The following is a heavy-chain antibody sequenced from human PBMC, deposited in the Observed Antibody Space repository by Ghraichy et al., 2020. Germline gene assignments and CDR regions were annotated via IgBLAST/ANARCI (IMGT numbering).Heavy chain of an antibody. D-gene: IGHD6-13*01. CDR2: ISSSSSYI. Sequence: GGSLRLSCAASGFTFSSYSMNWVRQAPGNGLEWVSSISSSSSYIYYADSVKGRFTISRDNAKNSLYLQMNSLRAEDTAVYYCARGESSSWYLGWYFDLWGRGTLVTVSS. J-gene: IGHJ2*01. V-gene: IGHV3-21*01. CDR1: GFTFSSYS. CDR3: ARGESSSWYLGWYFDL.